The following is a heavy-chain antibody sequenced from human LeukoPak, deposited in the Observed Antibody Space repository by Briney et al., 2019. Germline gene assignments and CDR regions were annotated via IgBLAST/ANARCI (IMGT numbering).Heavy chain of an antibody. Sequence: PSETLSLTCSVSGASISSSPYYWGWIRQPPGKGLEWIGYIYDNGNTNYNPSLKSRVTISVDTSKNQFSLKLSSVTAADTAVYYCATGETGSTLGGYWGQGTLVTVSS. V-gene: IGHV4-61*05. CDR3: ATGETGSTLGGY. J-gene: IGHJ4*02. CDR2: IYDNGNT. CDR1: GASISSSPYY. D-gene: IGHD1-1*01.